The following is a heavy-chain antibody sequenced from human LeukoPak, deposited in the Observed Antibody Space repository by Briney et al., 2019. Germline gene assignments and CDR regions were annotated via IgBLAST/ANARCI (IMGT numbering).Heavy chain of an antibody. CDR1: GGTFSSYA. CDR2: IIPIFGTA. J-gene: IGHJ4*02. V-gene: IGHV1-69*06. CDR3: ARGGITMVRGVIRPVDY. D-gene: IGHD3-10*01. Sequence: VASVKVSCKASGGTFSSYAISWVRQAPGQGLEWMGGIIPIFGTANYAQKFQGRVTITADKSTSTAYMELSSLRSEDTAVYYCARGGITMVRGVIRPVDYWGQGTLVTVSS.